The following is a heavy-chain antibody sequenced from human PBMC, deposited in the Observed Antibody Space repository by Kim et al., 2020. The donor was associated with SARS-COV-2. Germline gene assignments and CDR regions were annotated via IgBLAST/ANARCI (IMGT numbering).Heavy chain of an antibody. V-gene: IGHV4-34*01. CDR3: ARGLGGNSLDY. CDR1: GGSFSGYY. J-gene: IGHJ4*02. D-gene: IGHD2-21*02. Sequence: SETLSLTCAVYGGSFSGYYWSWIRQPPGKGLEWIGEINHSGSTNYNPSLKSRVTISVDTSKNQFSLKLSSVTAADTAVYYCARGLGGNSLDYWGQGTLVT. CDR2: INHSGST.